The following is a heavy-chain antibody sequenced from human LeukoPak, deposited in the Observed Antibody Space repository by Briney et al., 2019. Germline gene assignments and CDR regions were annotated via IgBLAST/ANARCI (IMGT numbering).Heavy chain of an antibody. V-gene: IGHV5-51*01. J-gene: IGHJ3*02. CDR3: ASRYSSSWGPRDAFDI. Sequence: GESLKISCKGSGYSFTSYWIGWVRQMPGKGLEWMGTIYPGDSDTRYSPSFQGQVTISADKSISTAYLQWSSLKASDTAMYYCASRYSSSWGPRDAFDIWGQGTMVTVSS. CDR1: GYSFTSYW. CDR2: IYPGDSDT. D-gene: IGHD6-13*01.